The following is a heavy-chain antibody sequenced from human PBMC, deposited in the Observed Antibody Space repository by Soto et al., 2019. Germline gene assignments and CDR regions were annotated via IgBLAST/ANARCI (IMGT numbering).Heavy chain of an antibody. CDR1: GGSISRPGYY. J-gene: IGHJ5*02. D-gene: IGHD3-22*01. Sequence: QMQLQESGPGLVKPSQTLSLICSVSGGSISRPGYYWAWIRQRPARGLEWIGSISYSGNSNHNPSPQSGLILSVDTSQNCFSLELNSVSASDTGVDYCARLRRDGSGCPDLWGQGALVTVSS. CDR3: ARLRRDGSGCPDL. V-gene: IGHV4-31*03. CDR2: ISYSGNS.